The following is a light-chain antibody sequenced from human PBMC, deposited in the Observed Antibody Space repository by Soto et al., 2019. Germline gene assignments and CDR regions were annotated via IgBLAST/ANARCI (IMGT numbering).Light chain of an antibody. CDR3: QQYDSYPLT. J-gene: IGKJ4*01. CDR2: DTS. V-gene: IGKV1-5*01. Sequence: IQIPQSPSTLSAYVGDRVTLTCRASQRISTWLAWYQQRPGQAPKLLMFDTSILERGVPSRFRGSGSWTEFTLTISRLQTDDVAAYYCQQYDSYPLTFGGGTKVDI. CDR1: QRISTW.